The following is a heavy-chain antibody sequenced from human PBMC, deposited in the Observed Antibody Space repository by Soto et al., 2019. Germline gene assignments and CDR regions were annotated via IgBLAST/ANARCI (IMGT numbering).Heavy chain of an antibody. Sequence: ASVKVSCKASGYTFSSYYMHWVRQAPGQGLEWMGILNPDGGSTRYAQKFQGRVTMTRDTSTSTVYMELSGLRSDDTAVYYCAKATRGGIVITTDSANNDYWGPGTLVTLSA. CDR1: GYTFSSYY. J-gene: IGHJ4*01. V-gene: IGHV1-46*01. CDR3: AKATRGGIVITTDSANNDY. CDR2: LNPDGGST. D-gene: IGHD3-3*01.